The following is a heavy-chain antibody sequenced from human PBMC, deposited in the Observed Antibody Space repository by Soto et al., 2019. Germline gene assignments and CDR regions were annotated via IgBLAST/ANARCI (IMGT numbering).Heavy chain of an antibody. CDR1: DFVFSNYE. D-gene: IGHD6-19*01. Sequence: EVQLVESGGGLVQPGGSLRLSCAASDFVFSNYEMSWVRQAPGKGLESIAYISSSGGIKYYADSVKGRFTILRDNSKNSLYLQMNSLKAEDTALYFCARRHYRSGWYDCWGQGTLVTVSS. V-gene: IGHV3-48*03. CDR3: ARRHYRSGWYDC. CDR2: ISSSGGIK. J-gene: IGHJ4*02.